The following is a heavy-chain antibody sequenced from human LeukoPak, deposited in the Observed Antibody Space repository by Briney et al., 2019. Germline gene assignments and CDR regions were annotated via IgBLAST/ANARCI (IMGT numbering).Heavy chain of an antibody. CDR3: AGSTMVPAVWFDP. J-gene: IGHJ5*02. Sequence: SETLSLTCTVSGGSISSSSYYWGWIRQPPGKGLEWIGSIYYSGSTYYNPSLKSRVTISVDTSKNQFSLKLSSVTAADTAVYYCAGSTMVPAVWFDPWGQGTLVTVSS. CDR2: IYYSGST. V-gene: IGHV4-39*01. CDR1: GGSISSSSYY. D-gene: IGHD3-10*01.